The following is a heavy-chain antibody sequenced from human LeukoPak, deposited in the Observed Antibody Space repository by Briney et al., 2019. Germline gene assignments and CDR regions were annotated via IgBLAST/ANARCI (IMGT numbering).Heavy chain of an antibody. CDR1: GGSISSGGYY. D-gene: IGHD3-16*01. CDR3: ARVGDFGR. V-gene: IGHV4-30-2*01. CDR2: IYHSGST. Sequence: PSETLSLTCTVSGGSISSGGYYWSWIRQPPGKGLEWIGYIYHSGSTYYNPSLKSRVTISVDRSKNQFSLKLSSVTAADTAVYYCARVGDFGRWGQGTLVTVSS. J-gene: IGHJ4*02.